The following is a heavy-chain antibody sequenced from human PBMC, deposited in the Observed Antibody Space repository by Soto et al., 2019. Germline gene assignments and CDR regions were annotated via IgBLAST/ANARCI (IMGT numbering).Heavy chain of an antibody. D-gene: IGHD5-12*01. CDR1: GFIVNNIF. J-gene: IGHJ5*02. Sequence: GGSLRLSCAASGFIVNNIFMTWVRQAPGKGLEWVSGIGGSGVTTYYAHSVKGRFTISRDNSKNTLYLQMNSLRAEDTAVYYCAKDRLSSPCTWFDPWGQGTLVTVSS. CDR3: AKDRLSSPCTWFDP. CDR2: IGGSGVTT. V-gene: IGHV3-23*01.